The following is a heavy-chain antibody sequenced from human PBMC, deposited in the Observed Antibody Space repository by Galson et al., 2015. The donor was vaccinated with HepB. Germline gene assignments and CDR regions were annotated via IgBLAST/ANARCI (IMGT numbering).Heavy chain of an antibody. V-gene: IGHV6-1*01. CDR1: GDSVSSNSAT. D-gene: IGHD3-9*01. Sequence: CAISGDSVSSNSATWNWIRQSPSRGLEWLGRTYYRSQWFTDYAVSVRSRVTIDPDTSMNQFSLQLNSVTPEDTAVYYCARVRVYYNILTGYKNYYYFDYWGQGTLVIVPS. CDR3: ARVRVYYNILTGYKNYYYFDY. CDR2: TYYRSQWFT. J-gene: IGHJ4*02.